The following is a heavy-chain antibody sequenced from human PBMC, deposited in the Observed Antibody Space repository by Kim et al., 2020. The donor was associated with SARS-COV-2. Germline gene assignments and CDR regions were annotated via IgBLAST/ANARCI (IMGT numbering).Heavy chain of an antibody. J-gene: IGHJ3*01. CDR3: ARSPGGSGYYFEPYAFDF. CDR1: GASISNTNYY. V-gene: IGHV4-30-4*01. Sequence: SETLSLTCSVSGASISNTNYYWHWIRQPPGKGLEWIGYSCSSGISHYNPSLQSRVSISIDMSTNQFSLSLSSVSAADTALYYCARSPGGSGYYFEPYAFDFWCQGTVVTASS. CDR2: SCSSGIS. D-gene: IGHD3-22*01.